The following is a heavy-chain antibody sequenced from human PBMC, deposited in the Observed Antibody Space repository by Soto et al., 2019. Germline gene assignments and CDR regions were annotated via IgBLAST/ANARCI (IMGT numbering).Heavy chain of an antibody. CDR1: GASISSGNW. V-gene: IGHV4-4*02. J-gene: IGHJ4*02. CDR2: VYNDGSA. D-gene: IGHD3-22*01. Sequence: SETLSLTCDVSGASISSGNWWSWVRQPPGKGLEWIAEVYNDGSANYHPSLEGRATISVGRSKNQFSLRLSSVTAADTGKYYCARLVYDSRLNYLYFDHWGQGTLVTVSS. CDR3: ARLVYDSRLNYLYFDH.